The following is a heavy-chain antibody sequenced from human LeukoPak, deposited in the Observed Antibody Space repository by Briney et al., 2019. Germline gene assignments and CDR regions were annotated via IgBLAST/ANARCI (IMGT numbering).Heavy chain of an antibody. CDR1: EFSVGSNY. V-gene: IGHV3-66*01. CDR2: IYSGGST. Sequence: GGSLRLSCAASEFSVGSNYMTWVRQAPGKGLEWVSVIYSGGSTYYADSVKGRFTISRDNSKNTLYLQMNSLRAEDTAVYYCARGCRGYSSGWYYFDYWGQGTLVTVSS. D-gene: IGHD6-19*01. CDR3: ARGCRGYSSGWYYFDY. J-gene: IGHJ4*02.